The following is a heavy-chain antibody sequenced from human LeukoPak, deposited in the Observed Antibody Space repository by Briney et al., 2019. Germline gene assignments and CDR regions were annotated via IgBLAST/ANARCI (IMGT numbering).Heavy chain of an antibody. CDR2: IYYSGST. J-gene: IGHJ6*02. Sequence: PSQTLSLTCTVSGGSISSGGYYWSWIRQHPGKGLEWIGYIYYSGSTYYNPSLKSRVTISVDTSKNQYSLKLSSVTTADTAVYDCATACIRPAPYYYYGMDVWGQGTTVTVSS. CDR1: GGSISSGGYY. V-gene: IGHV4-31*03. CDR3: ATACIRPAPYYYYGMDV. D-gene: IGHD1-14*01.